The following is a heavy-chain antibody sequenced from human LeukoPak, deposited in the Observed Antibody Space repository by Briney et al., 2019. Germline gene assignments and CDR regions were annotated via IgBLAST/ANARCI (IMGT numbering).Heavy chain of an antibody. Sequence: GGSLRLSCAASGFTFSSYGMHWVRQAPGKGLEWVAVIWYDGSNKYYADSVKGRFTISRDNPKNTLYLQTNSLRAEDTAVYYCAREHYNYYDNSGSIDYWGQGTLVTVSS. D-gene: IGHD3-22*01. CDR2: IWYDGSNK. CDR1: GFTFSSYG. CDR3: AREHYNYYDNSGSIDY. J-gene: IGHJ4*02. V-gene: IGHV3-33*01.